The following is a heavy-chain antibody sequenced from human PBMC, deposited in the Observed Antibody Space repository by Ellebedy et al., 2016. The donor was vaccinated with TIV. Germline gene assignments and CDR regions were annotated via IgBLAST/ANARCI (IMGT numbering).Heavy chain of an antibody. CDR2: IYHSGST. D-gene: IGHD4-23*01. CDR1: GGSISSYY. J-gene: IGHJ4*02. V-gene: IGHV4-59*12. CDR3: ARDQGYGGNSDFDY. Sequence: MPSETLPLTCTISGGSISSYYWSWIRQPPGKGLEWIGEIYHSGSTNYNPSLKSRVTISVDKSKNQFSLKLSSVTAADTAVYYCARDQGYGGNSDFDYWGQGTLVTVSS.